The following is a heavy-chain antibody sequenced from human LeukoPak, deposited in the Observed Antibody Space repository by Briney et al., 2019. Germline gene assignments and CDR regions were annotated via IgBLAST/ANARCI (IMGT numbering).Heavy chain of an antibody. Sequence: GASVKVSCKASGGTFSSYAISWVRQAPGQGLEWMGRIIPILGIANYAQKFQGRVTITADKSTSTAYMELRSLRSDDTAVYYCARETYGDYYFDYWGQGTLVTVSS. CDR1: GGTFSSYA. CDR2: IIPILGIA. V-gene: IGHV1-69*04. J-gene: IGHJ4*02. D-gene: IGHD4-17*01. CDR3: ARETYGDYYFDY.